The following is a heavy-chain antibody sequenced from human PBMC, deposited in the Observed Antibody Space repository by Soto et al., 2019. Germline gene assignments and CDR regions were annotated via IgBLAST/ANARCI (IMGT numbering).Heavy chain of an antibody. Sequence: PGGSLRLSCAASGFTFSSYSMNWVRQAPGKGLEWVSYISSSSSTIYYADSVKGRFTISRDNAKNSLYLQMNSLRAEDTAVYYCASSHSSSWYTTYYFDYWGQGTLVTVSS. V-gene: IGHV3-48*01. CDR3: ASSHSSSWYTTYYFDY. CDR2: ISSSSSTI. J-gene: IGHJ4*02. CDR1: GFTFSSYS. D-gene: IGHD6-13*01.